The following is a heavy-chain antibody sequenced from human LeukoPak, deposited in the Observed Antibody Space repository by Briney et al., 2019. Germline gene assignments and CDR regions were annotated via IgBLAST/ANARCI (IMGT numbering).Heavy chain of an antibody. V-gene: IGHV4-4*07. J-gene: IGHJ4*02. CDR1: GGSISSYY. Sequence: SETLSLTCTVSGGSISSYYWTWIRQPAGKGLEWIGRFYTSGSTTYNPSLKSRVPMSVDTSRNQFSLKLSSVTAADTAMYYCARAATRNSFFDSWGQGTLVTVSS. D-gene: IGHD4-23*01. CDR3: ARAATRNSFFDS. CDR2: FYTSGST.